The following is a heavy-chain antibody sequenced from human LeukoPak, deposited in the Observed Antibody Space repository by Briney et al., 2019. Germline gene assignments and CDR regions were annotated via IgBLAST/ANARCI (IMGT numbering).Heavy chain of an antibody. J-gene: IGHJ5*02. V-gene: IGHV3-73*01. Sequence: PPGGSLRLSCAASGFTFSGSAMHWVRQASGKGLEWVGRIRGKANSYATAYAASVKGRFTISRDDSKNTAYLQMNSLKTEDTAVYYCTRDGVAGTNRYNWFDPWGQGTLVTVSS. CDR1: GFTFSGSA. CDR3: TRDGVAGTNRYNWFDP. CDR2: IRGKANSYAT. D-gene: IGHD6-19*01.